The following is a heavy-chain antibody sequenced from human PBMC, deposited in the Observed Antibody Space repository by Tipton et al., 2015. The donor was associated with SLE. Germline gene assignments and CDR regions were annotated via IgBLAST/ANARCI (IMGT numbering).Heavy chain of an antibody. J-gene: IGHJ4*02. V-gene: IGHV1-46*01. CDR3: ATGDDYGMADY. Sequence: QLVQSGPEVKKPGASVKVSCKASGYTFTDYHMHWVRQAPGQGLEWMGIISPSGDNTSYAQKFQGRVTMTRDTSISTAYMDLSSLRSEDTAVYYCATGDDYGMADYWGQGTLVTVSS. D-gene: IGHD4-17*01. CDR2: ISPSGDNT. CDR1: GYTFTDYH.